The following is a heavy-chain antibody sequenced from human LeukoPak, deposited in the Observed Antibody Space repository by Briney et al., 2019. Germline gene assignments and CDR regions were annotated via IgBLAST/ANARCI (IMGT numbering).Heavy chain of an antibody. CDR3: ARDTSGWYAYGDY. CDR2: ISYDGSNK. V-gene: IGHV3-30-3*01. CDR1: GYTFTGYY. J-gene: IGHJ4*02. D-gene: IGHD6-19*01. Sequence: SCKASGYTFTGYYMHWVRQAPGKGLEWVAVISYDGSNKYYADSVRGRFTISRDNSKNTLYLQMNSLRAEDTAVYYCARDTSGWYAYGDYWGQGTLVTVSS.